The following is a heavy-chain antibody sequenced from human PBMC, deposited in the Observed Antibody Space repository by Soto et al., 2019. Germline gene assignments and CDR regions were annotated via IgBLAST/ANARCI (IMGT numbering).Heavy chain of an antibody. J-gene: IGHJ4*02. CDR3: AKDIGYDFWSGYRSVDY. V-gene: IGHV3-9*01. D-gene: IGHD3-3*01. Sequence: GGSLRLSCAASGFTFDDYAMHWVRQAPGKGLEWVSGISWNSGSIGYADSVKGRFTISRDNAKNSLYLQMNSLRAEDTALYYCAKDIGYDFWSGYRSVDYWGQGTLVTVSS. CDR1: GFTFDDYA. CDR2: ISWNSGSI.